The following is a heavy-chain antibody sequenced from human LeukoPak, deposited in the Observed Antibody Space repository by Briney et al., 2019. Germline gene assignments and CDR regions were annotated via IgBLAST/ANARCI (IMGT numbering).Heavy chain of an antibody. J-gene: IGHJ5*02. CDR3: ARDTYFYGSGTYWFDP. D-gene: IGHD3-10*01. V-gene: IGHV4-59*01. CDR2: IYDSGGT. CDR1: GGYISSYY. Sequence: SETLSLTCTVSGGYISSYYWSWIRQPPGKGLEWIGYIYDSGGTNYNPPLKSRVSISLDTSKNQFSLTLTSVTAADTAVYYCARDTYFYGSGTYWFDPWGQGTLVTVSS.